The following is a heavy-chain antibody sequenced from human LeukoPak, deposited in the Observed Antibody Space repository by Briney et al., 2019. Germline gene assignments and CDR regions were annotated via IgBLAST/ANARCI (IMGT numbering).Heavy chain of an antibody. J-gene: IGHJ4*02. D-gene: IGHD3-22*01. Sequence: ASVKVSCKASGGTFSSYAISWVRQAPGQGLEWMGWISAYNGNTNYAQKLQGRVTMTTDTSTSTAYMELRSLRSDDTAVYYCARNYYYDSSGYYWGLVDYWGQGTLVTVSS. V-gene: IGHV1-18*01. CDR2: ISAYNGNT. CDR3: ARNYYYDSSGYYWGLVDY. CDR1: GGTFSSYA.